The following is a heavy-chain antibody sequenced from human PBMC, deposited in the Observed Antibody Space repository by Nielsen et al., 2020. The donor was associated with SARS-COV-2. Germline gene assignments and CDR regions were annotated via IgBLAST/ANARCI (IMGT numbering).Heavy chain of an antibody. Sequence: GESLKISCAASGFSFRNYGMNWVRQAPGKGLAWVAHINSDGSSTSYADSVKGRFTISRDNAKNTLYLQMNSLRAEDTAVYYCARDLWFGELFDYWGQGTLVTVSS. D-gene: IGHD3-10*01. CDR3: ARDLWFGELFDY. J-gene: IGHJ4*02. CDR2: INSDGSST. V-gene: IGHV3-74*01. CDR1: GFSFRNYG.